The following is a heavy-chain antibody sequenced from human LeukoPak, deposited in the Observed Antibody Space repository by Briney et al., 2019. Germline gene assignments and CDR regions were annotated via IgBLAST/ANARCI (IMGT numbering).Heavy chain of an antibody. D-gene: IGHD3-9*01. Sequence: ASVKVSCTASGYTFTSYYMHWVRQAPGQGLEWMGIINPSGGSTSYSQKFQGRVTMTRDMSTSTVYMELSSLRSEDTAVYYCARETIRHYYYYYMDVWGKGTTVTASS. CDR3: ARETIRHYYYYYMDV. CDR1: GYTFTSYY. J-gene: IGHJ6*03. CDR2: INPSGGST. V-gene: IGHV1-46*01.